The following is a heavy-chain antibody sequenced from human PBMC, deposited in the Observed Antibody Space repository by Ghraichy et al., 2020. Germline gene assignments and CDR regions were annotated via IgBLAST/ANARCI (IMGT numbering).Heavy chain of an antibody. V-gene: IGHV1-18*01. J-gene: IGHJ6*02. CDR2: ISAYNGNT. Sequence: ASVKVSCKASGYTFTSYGISWVRQAPGQGLEWMGWISAYNGNTNYAQKLQGRVTMTTDTSTSTAYMELRSLRSDDTAVYYCARDEGGSYYAATGRYYYGMDVWGQGTTVTVSS. D-gene: IGHD1-26*01. CDR3: ARDEGGSYYAATGRYYYGMDV. CDR1: GYTFTSYG.